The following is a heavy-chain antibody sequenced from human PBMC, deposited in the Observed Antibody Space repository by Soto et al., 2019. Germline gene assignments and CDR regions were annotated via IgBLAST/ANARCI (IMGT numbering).Heavy chain of an antibody. CDR2: IIPIFDMT. CDR1: GGPYSKYS. Sequence: QVQLVQSGTEVKKPGSSATVSCKASGGPYSKYSISWVQQAPGQGLEWMGRIIPIFDMTNYAQKFQGRVTITADKSTSTVYMDLSSLRSEDTAVYYCEKSLLGDHYDSDGLDSWGQGTLVSVSS. J-gene: IGHJ4*02. CDR3: EKSLLGDHYDSDGLDS. V-gene: IGHV1-69*02. D-gene: IGHD3-22*01.